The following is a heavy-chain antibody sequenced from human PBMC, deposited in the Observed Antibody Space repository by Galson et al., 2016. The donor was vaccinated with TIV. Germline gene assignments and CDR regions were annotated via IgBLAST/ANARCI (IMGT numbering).Heavy chain of an antibody. V-gene: IGHV3-30*04. CDR1: GFVFSDYA. J-gene: IGHJ4*02. Sequence: SLRLSCAASGFVFSDYAIHWVRQAPGKGLEWVAVISDDGTKRYHTDSVRGRVSISRDNSDATVHLQMSSLRVEDSAMYYCASELFDLWGQGTLVSVSS. CDR3: ASELFDL. CDR2: ISDDGTKR.